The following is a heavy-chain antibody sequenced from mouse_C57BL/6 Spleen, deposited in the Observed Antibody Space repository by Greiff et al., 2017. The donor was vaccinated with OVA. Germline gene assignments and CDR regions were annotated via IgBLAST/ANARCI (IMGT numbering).Heavy chain of an antibody. CDR1: GYSITSGYY. Sequence: DVKLQESGPGLVKPSQSLSLTCSVTGYSITSGYYWNWIRQFPGNKLEWMGYISYDGSNNYNPSLKNRISITRDTSKNQFFLKLNSVTTEDTATYYCARDGSYGYFDVWGTGTTVTVSS. J-gene: IGHJ1*03. CDR2: ISYDGSN. D-gene: IGHD2-2*01. CDR3: ARDGSYGYFDV. V-gene: IGHV3-6*01.